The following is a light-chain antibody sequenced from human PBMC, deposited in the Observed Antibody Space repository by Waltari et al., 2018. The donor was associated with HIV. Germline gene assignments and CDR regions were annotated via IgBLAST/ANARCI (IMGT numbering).Light chain of an antibody. CDR3: LQYYSTPRT. CDR1: QSVLYSSNNKNY. J-gene: IGKJ1*01. Sequence: DIVMTQSPDSLAVSLGERATINRKSSQSVLYSSNNKNYLAWYQQKPGQSPKLLIYWASTRESGVPDRFSGSGSGTDFTLTISSLQAEDVAVYYCLQYYSTPRTFGQGTKVEIK. CDR2: WAS. V-gene: IGKV4-1*01.